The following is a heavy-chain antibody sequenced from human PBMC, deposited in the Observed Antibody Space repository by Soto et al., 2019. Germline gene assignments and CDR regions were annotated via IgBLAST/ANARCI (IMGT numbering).Heavy chain of an antibody. CDR2: TIPIFGTA. D-gene: IGHD5-18*01. J-gene: IGHJ4*02. V-gene: IGHV1-69*06. Sequence: GASVKVSCKASGGTFSSYAISWVRQAPGQGLEWMGGTIPIFGTANYAQKFQGRVTITADKSTSTAYMELSSLRSEDTAVYYCARVDTAMVSRPDYWGQGTLVTVSS. CDR1: GGTFSSYA. CDR3: ARVDTAMVSRPDY.